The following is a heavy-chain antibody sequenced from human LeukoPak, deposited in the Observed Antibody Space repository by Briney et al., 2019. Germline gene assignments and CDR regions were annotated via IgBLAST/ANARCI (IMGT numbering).Heavy chain of an antibody. CDR3: ARGSYSSSSDY. V-gene: IGHV3-30*02. CDR2: VRSDGSTK. Sequence: GSLRLSCAASGFTFSSYGMHWVRQAPGKGLEWMTFVRSDGSTKYYADSVKGRFTISRDNSKNTLYLQMNSLRAEDTAVYYCARGSYSSSSDYWGQGTLVTVSS. CDR1: GFTFSSYG. J-gene: IGHJ4*02. D-gene: IGHD6-6*01.